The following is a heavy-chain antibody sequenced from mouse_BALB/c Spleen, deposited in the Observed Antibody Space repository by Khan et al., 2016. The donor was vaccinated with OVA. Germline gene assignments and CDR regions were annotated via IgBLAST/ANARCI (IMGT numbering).Heavy chain of an antibody. CDR3: ARGNYYGSSSWFGY. Sequence: LQESGAELMKPGASVKISCKATGYTFSSYWIEWVKQRPGHGLEWIGEILPGSGRNNYNEKFKGKATFTADTSSNTAYMQLSSLTSEDSAVYYCARGNYYGSSSWFGYWGQETLVTVSA. CDR1: GYTFSSYW. V-gene: IGHV1-9*01. CDR2: ILPGSGRN. J-gene: IGHJ3*01. D-gene: IGHD1-1*01.